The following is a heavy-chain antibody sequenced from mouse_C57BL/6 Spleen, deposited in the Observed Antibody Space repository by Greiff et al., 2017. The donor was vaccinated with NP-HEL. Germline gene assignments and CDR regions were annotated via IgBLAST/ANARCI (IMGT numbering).Heavy chain of an antibody. V-gene: IGHV1-22*01. D-gene: IGHD2-3*01. Sequence: EVQLQQSGPELVKPGASVKMSCKASGYTFTDYNMHWVKQSHGKSLEWIGYINPNNGGTSYNQKFKGKATLTVNKSSSTAYMELRSLTSEDSAVYYCASEEVIYDGLWLAYWGQGTLVTVSA. J-gene: IGHJ3*01. CDR1: GYTFTDYN. CDR3: ASEEVIYDGLWLAY. CDR2: INPNNGGT.